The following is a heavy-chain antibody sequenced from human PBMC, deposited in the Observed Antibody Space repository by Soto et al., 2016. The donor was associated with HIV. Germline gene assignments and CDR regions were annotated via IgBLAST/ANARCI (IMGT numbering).Heavy chain of an antibody. CDR3: ARDREDRAYGLRSHAPLW. Sequence: QVQLVQSGAEVKKPGASVKVSCKASGYTFTNYGISWVRQTPGQGLEWMGWISAYNGNTNYAQKLQGRVTMTTDTSTSKSYMELRSLRSDDTAVYYCARDREDRAYGLRSHAPLWWGQGTQVIVSS. CDR1: GYTFTNYG. V-gene: IGHV1-18*01. D-gene: IGHD3-10*01. J-gene: IGHJ4*02. CDR2: ISAYNGNT.